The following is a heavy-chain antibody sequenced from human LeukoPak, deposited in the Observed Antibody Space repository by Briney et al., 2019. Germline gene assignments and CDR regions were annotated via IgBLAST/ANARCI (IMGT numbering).Heavy chain of an antibody. D-gene: IGHD4-17*01. Sequence: ESLKISCKGSGYSFTNYWIGWVRQMPGKGLVWMGIIYPGDSDTRYSTSFQGQVSMSADKSISTAYLQWSALKASDTAMYYCLTTVTKSHAYDVWGQGTMVTVSS. V-gene: IGHV5-51*01. CDR2: IYPGDSDT. J-gene: IGHJ3*01. CDR3: LTTVTKSHAYDV. CDR1: GYSFTNYW.